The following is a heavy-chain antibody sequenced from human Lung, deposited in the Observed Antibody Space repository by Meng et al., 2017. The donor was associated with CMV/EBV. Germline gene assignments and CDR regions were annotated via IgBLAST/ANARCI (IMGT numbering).Heavy chain of an antibody. D-gene: IGHD5-18*01. V-gene: IGHV1-2*02. CDR3: ARFVDTAMATGWFDP. CDR1: TFYGYY. Sequence: TFYGYYRHGVRRAPGQGLEWLGWINPNSSDTGYTKKFQGRHTMTRNTSISTAYMELSRLRSDDTAVYYCARFVDTAMATGWFDPWGQGTLVTVSS. CDR2: INPNSSDT. J-gene: IGHJ5*02.